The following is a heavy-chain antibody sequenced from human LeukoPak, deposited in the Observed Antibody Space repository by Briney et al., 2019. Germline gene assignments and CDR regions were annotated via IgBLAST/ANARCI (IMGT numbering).Heavy chain of an antibody. CDR1: GGSISSSNW. V-gene: IGHV4-4*02. D-gene: IGHD3-10*01. CDR3: ARGEGYGSGTVHFDY. J-gene: IGHJ4*02. Sequence: KTSETLSLTCTVSGGSISSSNWWSWVRQPPGKGLEWIGEVYHSGATNYNPSLRSRVIISADRSSNQFSLRLNSVTAADTAVFYCARGEGYGSGTVHFDYWGRGILVTVSS. CDR2: VYHSGAT.